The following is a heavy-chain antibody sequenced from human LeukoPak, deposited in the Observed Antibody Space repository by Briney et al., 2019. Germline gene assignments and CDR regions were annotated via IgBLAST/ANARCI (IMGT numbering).Heavy chain of an antibody. Sequence: ASVKVSCKASGGTFSSYAISWVRQAPGQGLEWMGGIIPIFGTANYAQKFQGRVTITADKSTSTAYMELSSLRSEDTAVYYCASRVGSGSYPTNDYWGQGTLVTVSP. V-gene: IGHV1-69*06. CDR2: IIPIFGTA. CDR3: ASRVGSGSYPTNDY. J-gene: IGHJ4*02. D-gene: IGHD3-10*01. CDR1: GGTFSSYA.